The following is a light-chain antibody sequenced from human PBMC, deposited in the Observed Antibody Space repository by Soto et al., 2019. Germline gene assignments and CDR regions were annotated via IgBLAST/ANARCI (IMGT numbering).Light chain of an antibody. CDR1: SSNIGAGYD. CDR3: QSYDSSVSRVV. Sequence: QSVLTQLPSVSGAPGQRVTISCTGSSSNIGAGYDVHWYQQLPGTAPKLLIYNNSNRPSGVPDRLSGSKSGTSASLAITGLQAEEEADYYCQSYDSSVSRVVFGGGTKLTVL. V-gene: IGLV1-40*01. CDR2: NNS. J-gene: IGLJ2*01.